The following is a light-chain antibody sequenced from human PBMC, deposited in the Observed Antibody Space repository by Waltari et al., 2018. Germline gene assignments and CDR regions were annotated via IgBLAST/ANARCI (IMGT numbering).Light chain of an antibody. CDR1: QSVLYSSNNKNY. V-gene: IGKV4-1*01. CDR3: QQYYSTPYT. J-gene: IGKJ2*01. CDR2: WAS. Sequence: DIVMTQSPDCLAVSLGERATINCKSSQSVLYSSNNKNYLAWYQQKPGQPPKLLIYWASTRESGVPDRCSGSGSGTDFTLTISSLQAEDVAVYYCQQYYSTPYTFGQGTKLEIK.